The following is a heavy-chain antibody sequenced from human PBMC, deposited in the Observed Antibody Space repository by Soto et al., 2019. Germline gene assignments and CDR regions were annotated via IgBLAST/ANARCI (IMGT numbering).Heavy chain of an antibody. D-gene: IGHD4-4*01. J-gene: IGHJ3*02. CDR3: ARDRNYDAFDI. V-gene: IGHV4-4*02. CDR2: IYHSGGT. Sequence: SETLSLTCAVSGGSISSSNWWSWVRQPPGKGLEWIGEIYHSGGTNYNLSLESRVTMSVDKSKNQFSLKLSSVTAEDTAVYYCARDRNYDAFDIWGQGTMVTVSS. CDR1: GGSISSSNW.